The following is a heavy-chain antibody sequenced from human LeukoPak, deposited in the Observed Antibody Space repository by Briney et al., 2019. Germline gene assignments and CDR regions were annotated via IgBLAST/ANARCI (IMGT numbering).Heavy chain of an antibody. Sequence: ASVKVSSKTSGYRFTNFDINWVRQAPGQGLEWMGWMNPDNGNTGYAQKYQGRVSMRGDTSISTAFMVLSSLRSDDTAVYFCARGPRESSSSYYWGQGTLVTVSS. CDR1: GYRFTNFD. D-gene: IGHD6-13*01. V-gene: IGHV1-8*01. CDR3: ARGPRESSSSYY. CDR2: MNPDNGNT. J-gene: IGHJ4*02.